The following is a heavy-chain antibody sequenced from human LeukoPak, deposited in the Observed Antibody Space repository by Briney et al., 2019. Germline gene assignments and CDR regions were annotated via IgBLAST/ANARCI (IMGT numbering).Heavy chain of an antibody. V-gene: IGHV3-30-3*01. CDR1: GFTFSSYA. CDR3: ARDGSAYCGGDCYSHFFDY. J-gene: IGHJ4*02. D-gene: IGHD2-21*02. CDR2: ISYDGSNE. Sequence: GGSLRLSCAASGFTFSSYAMHGVRQAPGKGLEWVAVISYDGSNEYYADFVKGRFTISRDNSKNTLYLQMNSLRAEDTAVYYCARDGSAYCGGDCYSHFFDYCGQGTLVTVSS.